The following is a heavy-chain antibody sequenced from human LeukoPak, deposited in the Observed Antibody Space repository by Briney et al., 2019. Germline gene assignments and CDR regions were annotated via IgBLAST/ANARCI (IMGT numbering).Heavy chain of an antibody. Sequence: GASVKVSCKASGFTFTSSAMQWVRQARGQRLEWIGWIVVGSGNTNYAQKFQERVTITRDMSTSTAYMELSSLRSEDTAAYYCAAVNRRDGYNYLDYWGQGTLVAVSS. V-gene: IGHV1-58*02. D-gene: IGHD5-24*01. CDR3: AAVNRRDGYNYLDY. CDR2: IVVGSGNT. J-gene: IGHJ4*02. CDR1: GFTFTSSA.